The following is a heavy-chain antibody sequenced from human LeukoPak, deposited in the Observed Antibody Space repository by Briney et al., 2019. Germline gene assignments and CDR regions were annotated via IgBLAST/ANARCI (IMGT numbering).Heavy chain of an antibody. J-gene: IGHJ3*02. D-gene: IGHD3-3*01. CDR3: ASEAEWLLYGDAFDI. CDR2: IKQDGSDK. Sequence: GGSLRLSCAASGFTFSTYWMTWVRQAPGKGLEWVANIKQDGSDKYYVDSVKGRFTISRDNAKNSLYLQMNSLRAEDTAVYYCASEAEWLLYGDAFDIWGQGTMVTVSS. V-gene: IGHV3-7*04. CDR1: GFTFSTYW.